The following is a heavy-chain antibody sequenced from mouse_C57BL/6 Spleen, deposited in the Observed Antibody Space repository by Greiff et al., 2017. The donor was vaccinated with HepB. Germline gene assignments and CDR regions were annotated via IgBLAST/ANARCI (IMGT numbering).Heavy chain of an antibody. CDR2: ISSGSSTI. J-gene: IGHJ1*03. Sequence: EVKLVESGGGLVKPGGSLKLSCAASGFTFSDYGMHWVRQAPEKGLEWVAYISSGSSTIYYADTVKGRFTISRDNAKNTLFLQMTRLRSEDTAMYYCARKAYDYDYWYFDVWGTGTTVTVSS. CDR1: GFTFSDYG. V-gene: IGHV5-17*01. D-gene: IGHD2-4*01. CDR3: ARKAYDYDYWYFDV.